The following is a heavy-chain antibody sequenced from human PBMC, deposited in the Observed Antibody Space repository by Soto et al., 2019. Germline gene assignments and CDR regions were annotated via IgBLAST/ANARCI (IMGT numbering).Heavy chain of an antibody. D-gene: IGHD2-2*01. CDR3: ASERDQVISDGMDV. V-gene: IGHV1-2*02. J-gene: IGHJ6*02. CDR1: GYTFTGYY. Sequence: QVQLVQSGADVKTPGASVRVSCKASGYTFTGYYVHWVREAPGQGLEWMGWINPETGATSYAQKFQGRVTLSRATSINTAYLERSSLRFDDAAVYFCASERDQVISDGMDVWGQGTTVTVSS. CDR2: INPETGAT.